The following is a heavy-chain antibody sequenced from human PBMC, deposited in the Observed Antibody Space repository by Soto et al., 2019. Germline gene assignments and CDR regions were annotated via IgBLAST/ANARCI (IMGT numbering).Heavy chain of an antibody. Sequence: QVQLQESGPGLVKPSETLSLTCTVSGGSISSYYWSWIRQPPGKGLEWIGYIYYSGSTNYNPSLIRRVTISVDTSKNPFALKLSSVSAADTAVYYCASTYLGYCSSTSCRNEDGYFDYGGQGTLVTVSS. J-gene: IGHJ4*02. CDR1: GGSISSYY. CDR2: IYYSGST. CDR3: ASTYLGYCSSTSCRNEDGYFDY. V-gene: IGHV4-59*08. D-gene: IGHD2-2*01.